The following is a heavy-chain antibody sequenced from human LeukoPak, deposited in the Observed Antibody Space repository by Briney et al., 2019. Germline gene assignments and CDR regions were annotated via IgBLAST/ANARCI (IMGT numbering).Heavy chain of an antibody. CDR3: ARQREVLGVRSTEHPVYYYYYGMDV. CDR1: GYSFTSYW. J-gene: IGHJ6*02. V-gene: IGHV5-51*01. Sequence: GESLKISCKGSGYSFTSYWIGWVRQMPGKGLEWMGIIYPGDSDTRYSPSFQGQVTISADKSISTAYLQWSSLKASDTAMYYCARQREVLGVRSTEHPVYYYYYGMDVWGQGTTVTVSS. CDR2: IYPGDSDT. D-gene: IGHD3-10*01.